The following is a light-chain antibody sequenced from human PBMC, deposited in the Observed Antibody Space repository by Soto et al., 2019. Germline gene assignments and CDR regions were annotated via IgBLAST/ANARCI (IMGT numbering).Light chain of an antibody. CDR3: QQYNSYWRT. CDR1: QSISSW. V-gene: IGKV1-5*01. J-gene: IGKJ1*01. Sequence: DIQMTQSPSTLSASVGDRVTITCRASQSISSWLAWYQQKPGKAPKLLIYDASSLESGVPSRFNGSGSGTEFTLTISSLQPDDFATYYCQQYNSYWRTFGQGTKV. CDR2: DAS.